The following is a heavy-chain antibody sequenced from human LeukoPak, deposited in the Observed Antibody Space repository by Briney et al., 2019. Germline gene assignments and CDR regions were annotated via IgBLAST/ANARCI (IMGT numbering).Heavy chain of an antibody. V-gene: IGHV3-30*04. CDR1: GFTFSSYA. Sequence: PGGSLRLSCAASGFTFSSYAMHWVRQAPGKGLEWVAFISYDGTNKYYADSVKSRFTISRDNSKNTLYVQMNSLRAEDTAVYFCARDPLGVGGSTANWFDPWGQGTLVTVSS. J-gene: IGHJ5*02. CDR2: ISYDGTNK. CDR3: ARDPLGVGGSTANWFDP. D-gene: IGHD3-3*01.